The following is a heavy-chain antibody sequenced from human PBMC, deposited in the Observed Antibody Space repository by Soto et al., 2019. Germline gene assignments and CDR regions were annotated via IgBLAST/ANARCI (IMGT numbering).Heavy chain of an antibody. J-gene: IGHJ4*02. CDR3: AIGRRGGAPHPLWFGELSDLLLDY. CDR2: IYYSGST. Sequence: SETLSLTCTVSGGSISSSSYYWGWIRQPPGKGLEWIGSIYYSGSTYYNPSLKSRVTISVDTSTNQFSLKLSSVTAADTAVYYCAIGRRGGAPHPLWFGELSDLLLDYWGQGTLVTVSS. CDR1: GGSISSSSYY. V-gene: IGHV4-39*01. D-gene: IGHD3-10*01.